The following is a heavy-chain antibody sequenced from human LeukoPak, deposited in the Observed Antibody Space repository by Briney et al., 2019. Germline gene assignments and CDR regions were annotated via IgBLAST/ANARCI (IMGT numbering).Heavy chain of an antibody. Sequence: SETLSLTCTVSGGSISSSSYYWGWIRQPPGKGLEWIGSIYYSGSTYYNPSLKSRVTISVDTSKNQFSLKLSSVTAADTAVYYCARVDTMVRGAPNIDYWGQGTLVTVSS. CDR1: GGSISSSSYY. V-gene: IGHV4-39*07. CDR2: IYYSGST. J-gene: IGHJ4*02. CDR3: ARVDTMVRGAPNIDY. D-gene: IGHD3-10*01.